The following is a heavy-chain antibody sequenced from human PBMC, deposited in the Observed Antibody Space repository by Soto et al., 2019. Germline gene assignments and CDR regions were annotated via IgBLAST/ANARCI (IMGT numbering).Heavy chain of an antibody. D-gene: IGHD5-18*01. CDR2: IYYSGST. V-gene: IGHV4-30-4*01. CDR3: AREVFRGYSYGYNWFDP. J-gene: IGHJ5*02. Sequence: PSETLSLTCTVSGGSISSGDYYWSWIRQPPGKGLEWIGYIYYSGSTYYNPSLKSRVTISVDTSKNQFSLKLSSVTAADTAVYYCAREVFRGYSYGYNWFDPWGQGTLVTVSS. CDR1: GGSISSGDYY.